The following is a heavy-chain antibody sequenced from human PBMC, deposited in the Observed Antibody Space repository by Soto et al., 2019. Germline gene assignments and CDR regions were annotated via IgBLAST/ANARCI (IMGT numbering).Heavy chain of an antibody. V-gene: IGHV3-23*01. CDR1: GFTFSSYA. CDR3: AHAHTGYVWGRYYFDY. Sequence: EVQLLESGGGLVQPGGSLRLSCAASGFTFSSYAMSWVRQAPGKGLEWVSGICGSGGSTYYADSVKGRFTISRDNSKNTLYLQMTSLRAEATAVYYCAHAHTGYVWGRYYFDYWGQGTLVTVSS. CDR2: ICGSGGST. J-gene: IGHJ4*02. D-gene: IGHD3-16*01.